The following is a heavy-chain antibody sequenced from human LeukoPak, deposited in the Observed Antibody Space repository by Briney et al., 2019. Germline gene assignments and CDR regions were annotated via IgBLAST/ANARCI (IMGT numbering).Heavy chain of an antibody. D-gene: IGHD6-6*01. CDR3: APTSSSGAFDI. J-gene: IGHJ3*02. Sequence: GGSLRLSCAASGFTFSSYGMHWVRQAPGKGLEWVAVISYDGSNKYYADSVKGRFTISRDNSKNTLYLQMNSLRAEDSAVYYCAPTSSSGAFDIWGQGTMVTVSS. CDR1: GFTFSSYG. V-gene: IGHV3-30*03. CDR2: ISYDGSNK.